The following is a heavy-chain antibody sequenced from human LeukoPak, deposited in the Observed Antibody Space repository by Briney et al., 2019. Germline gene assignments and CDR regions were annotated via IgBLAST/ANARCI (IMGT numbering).Heavy chain of an antibody. CDR3: ARSRGFHSMDSFPV. Sequence: GGSLRLSCAASGFPFRGFYMSWVRQAPGKGLEWLSYISSSDTYTYYADSVRGRFSISRDNANNSLFLHMNSLRAEDTAVYYCARSRGFHSMDSFPVWGQGTMVIVSS. V-gene: IGHV3-11*03. CDR2: ISSSDTYT. CDR1: GFPFRGFY. J-gene: IGHJ3*01. D-gene: IGHD3-10*01.